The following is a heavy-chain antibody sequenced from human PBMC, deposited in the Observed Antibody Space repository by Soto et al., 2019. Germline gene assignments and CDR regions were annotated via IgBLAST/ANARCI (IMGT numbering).Heavy chain of an antibody. V-gene: IGHV3-21*06. J-gene: IGHJ6*02. CDR2: IGGTAGFI. CDR1: DFSFSSYT. Sequence: EMQLVQSGGGLVKSGGSLRLSCAASDFSFSSYTMNWVRQAPGKGLEWVSSIGGTAGFIFYADSVKGRFTISRDNARYLLFLQMNSLRAEDTAVYYCAKGRGDLGMVTQYYSYGMDVWGQGTTVTASS. CDR3: AKGRGDLGMVTQYYSYGMDV. D-gene: IGHD2-21*01.